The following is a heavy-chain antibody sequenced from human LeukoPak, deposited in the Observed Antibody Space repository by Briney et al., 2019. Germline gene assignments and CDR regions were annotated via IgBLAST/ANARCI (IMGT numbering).Heavy chain of an antibody. V-gene: IGHV1-69*06. CDR3: ARDQPYYDFWSGPRGENWFDP. CDR2: IIPISSTT. D-gene: IGHD3-3*01. Sequence: SSVKVSCKASGGTFSSYAISWVRQAPGQGLEWMGRIIPISSTTNYAQKFQGRVTISADTSTSTAYMELSSLRSEDTAVYYCARDQPYYDFWSGPRGENWFDPWGQGTLVIVSS. CDR1: GGTFSSYA. J-gene: IGHJ5*02.